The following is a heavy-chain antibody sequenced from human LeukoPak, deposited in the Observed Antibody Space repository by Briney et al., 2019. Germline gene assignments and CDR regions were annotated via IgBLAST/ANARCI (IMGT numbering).Heavy chain of an antibody. J-gene: IGHJ6*03. D-gene: IGHD2-8*01. Sequence: PGESLKISCKGSGYSFTSYWIGGVRQMPGKGLEWMGIIYPDDSDTRYRPSFEGQVIISVDKSISTAYLQWSSLKASDTATYYCARHGHCTNGVCYSNYYYYMDVWGKGTTVTVSS. CDR1: GYSFTSYW. CDR3: ARHGHCTNGVCYSNYYYYMDV. V-gene: IGHV5-51*01. CDR2: IYPDDSDT.